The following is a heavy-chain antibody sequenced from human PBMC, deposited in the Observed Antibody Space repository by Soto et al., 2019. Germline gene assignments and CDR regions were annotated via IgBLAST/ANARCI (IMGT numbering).Heavy chain of an antibody. Sequence: SVKVSCKASGGTFSSYAISWVRQAPGQGLEWMGGIIPIFGTANYAQKFQGRVTITADESTSTAYMELSSLRSEDTAVYYCARGPLMVRGVTTFDYWGQGXQVTVYS. CDR1: GGTFSSYA. V-gene: IGHV1-69*13. CDR3: ARGPLMVRGVTTFDY. J-gene: IGHJ4*02. D-gene: IGHD3-10*01. CDR2: IIPIFGTA.